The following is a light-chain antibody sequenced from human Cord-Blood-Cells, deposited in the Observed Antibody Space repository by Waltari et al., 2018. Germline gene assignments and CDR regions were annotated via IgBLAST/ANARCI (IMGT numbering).Light chain of an antibody. CDR2: DAA. CDR1: QIISSY. CDR3: QQRSNWPPWT. J-gene: IGKJ1*01. Sequence: DIVLTQSPAPPSLSPGERATISCRTSQIISSYFSWYQQKTGKAPTLLIYDAANRATGIPARFSGSGSGTDFTLTISSLEPEDFAVYYCQQRSNWPPWTFGQGTKVEIK. V-gene: IGKV3-11*01.